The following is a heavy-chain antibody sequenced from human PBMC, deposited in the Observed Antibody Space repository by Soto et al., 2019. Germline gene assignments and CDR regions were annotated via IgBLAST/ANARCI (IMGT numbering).Heavy chain of an antibody. CDR2: IHYSGST. V-gene: IGHV4-59*01. CDR1: GGSISSYY. Sequence: PSETLSLTCTVSGGSISSYYWSWIRQPPGKGLEWIGYIHYSGSTNYSPSLKSRVAISVDTSKSQFSLKLSSVTAADTAVYYCAREDFYNDMDVWGQGTTVTVSS. CDR3: AREDFYNDMDV. J-gene: IGHJ6*02.